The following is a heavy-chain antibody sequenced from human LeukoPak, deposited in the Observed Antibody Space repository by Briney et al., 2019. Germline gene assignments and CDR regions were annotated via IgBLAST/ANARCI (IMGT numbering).Heavy chain of an antibody. V-gene: IGHV4-59*01. CDR1: GGSISSYY. CDR2: IYYSGST. D-gene: IGHD5-12*01. CDR3: ARVGGYSNWLDP. J-gene: IGHJ5*02. Sequence: PSETLSLTCTVSGGSISSYYWSWIRQTPGKGLEWIGYIYYSGSTNYNPSLKSRVTISVDTSKNQFSLKLSSVTAADTAVYYCARVGGYSNWLDPWGQGTLVTVSS.